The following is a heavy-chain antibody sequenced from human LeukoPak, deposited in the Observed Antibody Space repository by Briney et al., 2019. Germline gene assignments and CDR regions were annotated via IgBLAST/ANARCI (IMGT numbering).Heavy chain of an antibody. Sequence: SETLSLTCTVSGGSISSYYWGWIRQPPGKGLEWIGSIYYSGSTYYNPSLKSRVTISVDTSKNQFSLKLISVTAADTAVYYCARPYGSGSYALSYWGQGTLVTVSS. D-gene: IGHD3-10*01. CDR2: IYYSGST. V-gene: IGHV4-39*01. CDR3: ARPYGSGSYALSY. J-gene: IGHJ4*02. CDR1: GGSISSYY.